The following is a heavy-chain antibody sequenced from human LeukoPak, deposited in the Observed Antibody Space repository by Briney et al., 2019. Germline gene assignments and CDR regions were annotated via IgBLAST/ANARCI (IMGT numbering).Heavy chain of an antibody. V-gene: IGHV3-30*02. CDR1: GFTFSNYV. CDR2: IRYDGSSK. Sequence: GRSLRLSCAASGFTFSNYVVHWVRQPPGKGLEWVSLIRYDGSSKYYADSVRGRFTISRDNSKNTLYLQMNSRRAEDTAVYYCARYSGNYGLDYWGQGTLVTVSS. J-gene: IGHJ4*02. CDR3: ARYSGNYGLDY. D-gene: IGHD4-17*01.